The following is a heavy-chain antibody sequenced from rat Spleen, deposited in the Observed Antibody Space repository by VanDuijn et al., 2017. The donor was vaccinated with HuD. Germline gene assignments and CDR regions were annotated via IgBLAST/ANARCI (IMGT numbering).Heavy chain of an antibody. CDR2: ISPSGGTT. J-gene: IGHJ2*01. CDR1: GFTFSNCG. D-gene: IGHD1-9*01. Sequence: EVQLVESGGGLVQPGGSLKVSCAASGFTFSNCGLHWIRQAPTKGREWVAAISPSGGTTWYRDSVKGRFTISRDNAKSTLYLQMDSLRSEDTATYYCVTAYITRFDYWGQGVMVTVSS. CDR3: VTAYITRFDY. V-gene: IGHV5-19*01.